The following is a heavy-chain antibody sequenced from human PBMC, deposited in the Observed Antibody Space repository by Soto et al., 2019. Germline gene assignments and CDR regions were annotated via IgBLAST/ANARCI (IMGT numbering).Heavy chain of an antibody. CDR2: IIPIFGTA. Sequence: AVKVSCKASGGTFSSYAISWVRQAPGQGLEWMGGIIPIFGTANYAQKFQGRVTITADESTSTAYMELSSLRSEDTAVYYCASFFSRPLWFGETQSFDYWGQ. CDR1: GGTFSSYA. J-gene: IGHJ4*02. CDR3: ASFFSRPLWFGETQSFDY. D-gene: IGHD3-10*01. V-gene: IGHV1-69*13.